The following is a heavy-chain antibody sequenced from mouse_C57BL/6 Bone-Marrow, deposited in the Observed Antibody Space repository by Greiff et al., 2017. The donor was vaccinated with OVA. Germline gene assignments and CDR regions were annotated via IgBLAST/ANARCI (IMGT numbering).Heavy chain of an antibody. CDR2: IYPRDGST. Sequence: QVQLKQSDAELVKPGASVKISCKVSGYTFTDHTIHWMKQRPEQGLEWIGYIYPRDGSTKYNEKFKGKATLTADKSSSTAYMQLNSLTSDDSAVYFCARTGLDYGNFYYAMYDWGQGTSVTVSS. CDR1: GYTFTDHT. V-gene: IGHV1-78*01. D-gene: IGHD2-1*01. J-gene: IGHJ4*01. CDR3: ARTGLDYGNFYYAMYD.